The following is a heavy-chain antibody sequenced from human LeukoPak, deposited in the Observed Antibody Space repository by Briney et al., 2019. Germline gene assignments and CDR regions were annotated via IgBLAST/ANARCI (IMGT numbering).Heavy chain of an antibody. CDR2: IKQDGSEK. Sequence: GGSLRLSCAASGFTFSSYWMTWVRRAPGKGLEWVANIKQDGSEKYYVDSVKGRFTISRDNAKNSLYLQMNSLRVEDTAVYYCALARSLDYWGQGILVTVSS. CDR3: ALARSLDY. CDR1: GFTFSSYW. J-gene: IGHJ4*02. V-gene: IGHV3-7*03.